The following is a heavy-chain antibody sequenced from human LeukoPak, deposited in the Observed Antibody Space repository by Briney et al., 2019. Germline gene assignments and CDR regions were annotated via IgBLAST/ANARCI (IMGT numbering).Heavy chain of an antibody. CDR2: INHSGST. V-gene: IGHV4-34*01. D-gene: IGHD3-22*01. Sequence: SETLSLTCAVYGGSFSDYYWSWIRQPPGKGLEWIGEINHSGSTNYNPSLKSRVTISVDTSKNQFSLKLSSVTAADTAVYYCARERVYYDSSGYYTTALFDYWGQGTLVTVSS. CDR1: GGSFSDYY. J-gene: IGHJ4*02. CDR3: ARERVYYDSSGYYTTALFDY.